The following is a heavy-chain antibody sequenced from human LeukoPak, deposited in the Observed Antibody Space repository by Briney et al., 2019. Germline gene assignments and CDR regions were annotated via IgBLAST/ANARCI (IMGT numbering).Heavy chain of an antibody. CDR2: TSYDGRNQ. CDR3: ARDVDRSGYYAPKYLQH. D-gene: IGHD3-22*01. Sequence: GGSLRLSCAASGFIFSSYAMHWVRQAPGKGLEWVAVTSYDGRNQYYADSVKGRFTISRDNSKNTLYLRMNSLRAEDTAVYYCARDVDRSGYYAPKYLQHWGQGTLVTVSS. J-gene: IGHJ1*01. CDR1: GFIFSSYA. V-gene: IGHV3-30*04.